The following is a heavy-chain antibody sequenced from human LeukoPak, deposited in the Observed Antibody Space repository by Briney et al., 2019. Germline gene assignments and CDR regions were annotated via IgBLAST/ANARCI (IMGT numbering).Heavy chain of an antibody. V-gene: IGHV5-51*01. CDR3: ARHFSYCSGGSCYSHYFDY. CDR1: GYSFTSYW. Sequence: GESLKISCKGSGYSFTSYWIGWVRQMPGKGLAWMGIIYPGDSDTRYSPSFQGQVTISADKSISTAYLQWSSLKASDTAMYYCARHFSYCSGGSCYSHYFDYWGQGTLVTVSS. D-gene: IGHD2-15*01. J-gene: IGHJ4*02. CDR2: IYPGDSDT.